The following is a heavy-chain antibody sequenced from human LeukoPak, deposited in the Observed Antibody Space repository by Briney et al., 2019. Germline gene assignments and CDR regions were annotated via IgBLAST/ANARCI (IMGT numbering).Heavy chain of an antibody. J-gene: IGHJ4*02. D-gene: IGHD2-21*02. CDR3: AKALAYCGGDCYSFGGFFDY. CDR1: GFTFSSYA. Sequence: GGSLRLSCAASGFTFSSYAMSWVCQAPGKGLEWVSAISGSGGSTYYADSVKGRFTISRDNSKNTLYLQMNSLRAEDTAVYYCAKALAYCGGDCYSFGGFFDYWGQGTLVTVSS. CDR2: ISGSGGST. V-gene: IGHV3-23*01.